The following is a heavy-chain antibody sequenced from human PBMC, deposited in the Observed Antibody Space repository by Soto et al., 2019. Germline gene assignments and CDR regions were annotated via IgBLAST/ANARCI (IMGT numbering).Heavy chain of an antibody. Sequence: QVQLQESGPGLVKPSETLSLTCTVSGCSISTYYWNWIRQSAGKGLEWIGRVYISGSTNYHPSLNSRVAMSVDASKNQFSLTVTSVAAADTSVYYCEIGGRDGFDIWGQGTMVTVSS. CDR3: EIGGRDGFDI. J-gene: IGHJ3*02. CDR2: VYISGST. CDR1: GCSISTYY. V-gene: IGHV4-4*07.